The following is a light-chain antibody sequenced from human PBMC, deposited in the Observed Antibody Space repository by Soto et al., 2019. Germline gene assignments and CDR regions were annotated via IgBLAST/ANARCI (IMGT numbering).Light chain of an antibody. CDR3: QQYNKWPLFT. V-gene: IGKV3-15*01. Sequence: EIVMTQSPVTLSVSPGERATLSCRASQSVSSNLAWYQQKPGQAPRLLIYATSTRATGIPARFSGSGSGTEFTLTISSLQSEDFAVYYCQQYNKWPLFTFGPGTKVHIK. CDR2: ATS. CDR1: QSVSSN. J-gene: IGKJ3*01.